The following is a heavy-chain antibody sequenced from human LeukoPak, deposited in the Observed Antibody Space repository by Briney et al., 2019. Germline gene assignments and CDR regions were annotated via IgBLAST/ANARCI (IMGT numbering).Heavy chain of an antibody. CDR1: GGTFSIYA. D-gene: IGHD3-22*01. V-gene: IGHV1-69*05. CDR3: ASLHYYDSSGYFSY. Sequence: ASVKVSCTASGGTFSIYAISWVRQAPGQGLEWMGGIIPIFGTANYAQKFQGRVTITTDESTSTAYMELSSLRSEDTAVYYCASLHYYDSSGYFSYWGQGTLVTVSS. J-gene: IGHJ4*02. CDR2: IIPIFGTA.